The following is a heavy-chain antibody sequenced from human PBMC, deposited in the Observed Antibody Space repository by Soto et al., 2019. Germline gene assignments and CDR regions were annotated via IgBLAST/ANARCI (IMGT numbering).Heavy chain of an antibody. D-gene: IGHD4-17*01. V-gene: IGHV4-59*01. J-gene: IGHJ4*02. CDR2: IYYTGST. Sequence: SSETLSLTCTVSGGSISSYYWSWMRQPPGKGLEWIGYIYYTGSTNYNPSLRSRVTMSVDTSKNQFSLKLSSVTAADTAVYYCARLDSGDYVNPFDYWGQGTLVTVSS. CDR1: GGSISSYY. CDR3: ARLDSGDYVNPFDY.